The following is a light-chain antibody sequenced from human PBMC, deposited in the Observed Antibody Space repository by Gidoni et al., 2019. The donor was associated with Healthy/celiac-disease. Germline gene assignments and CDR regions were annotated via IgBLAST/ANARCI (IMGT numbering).Light chain of an antibody. V-gene: IGLV1-47*01. J-gene: IGLJ2*01. CDR2: RNN. Sequence: QSVLTQPPSASGTPGQRVTLSCSGSSPNIGSNYVYWYQQLPGTAPKLLIYRNNKRPSGVPDRFSGSKSGASASLAISGLRSEDEADYYCAAWDDSLTVVFGGGTKLTVL. CDR3: AAWDDSLTVV. CDR1: SPNIGSNY.